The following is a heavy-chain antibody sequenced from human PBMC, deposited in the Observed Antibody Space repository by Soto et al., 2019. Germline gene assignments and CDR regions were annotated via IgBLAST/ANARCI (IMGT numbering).Heavy chain of an antibody. D-gene: IGHD1-26*01. CDR3: ARGGPIVGATSYYFDY. V-gene: IGHV1-69*01. Sequence: QVQLVQSGAEVKKPGSSVKVSCKASGGTFSSYAISWVRQAPGQGLEWMGGIIPIFGTANYAQKFQGRVTITADESTSTAYMELSSLRSEDTAVDYCARGGPIVGATSYYFDYWGQGTLVTVSS. CDR2: IIPIFGTA. J-gene: IGHJ4*02. CDR1: GGTFSSYA.